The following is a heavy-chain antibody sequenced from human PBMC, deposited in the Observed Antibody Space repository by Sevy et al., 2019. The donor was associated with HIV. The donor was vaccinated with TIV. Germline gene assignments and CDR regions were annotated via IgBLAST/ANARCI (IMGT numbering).Heavy chain of an antibody. Sequence: SETLSLTCAVHDGSFSGYYWNWIRQLPGKGLEWIGVINESGITYYNPSLKSRVTISVDTSKKQFSLKLNSVTAADTAVYFCARSPPVVVVPGAPSWFDPWGQGTLVTVSS. V-gene: IGHV4-34*01. CDR2: INESGIT. CDR1: DGSFSGYY. CDR3: ARSPPVVVVPGAPSWFDP. J-gene: IGHJ5*02. D-gene: IGHD2-2*01.